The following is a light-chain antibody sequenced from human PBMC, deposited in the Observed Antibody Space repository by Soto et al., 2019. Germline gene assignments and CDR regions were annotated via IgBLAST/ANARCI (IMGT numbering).Light chain of an antibody. CDR1: NSNIGSNI. V-gene: IGLV1-44*01. CDR3: AAWDDRLMDVR. J-gene: IGLJ2*01. Sequence: QSALTQPLSVSGTPGQRVTISCSGGNSNIGSNIVSWYQLLPGTAPKLLISNNSQRPSGVPDRFSGSKSGTSASLTISGLQSEDEADYYCAAWDDRLMDVRFGGGTKVTVL. CDR2: NNS.